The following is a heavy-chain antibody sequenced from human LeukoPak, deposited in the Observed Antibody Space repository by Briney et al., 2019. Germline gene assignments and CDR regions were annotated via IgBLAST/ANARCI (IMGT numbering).Heavy chain of an antibody. CDR2: IRSKANSYAT. D-gene: IGHD5-12*01. CDR3: TSPSIVANH. Sequence: GGSLRLSCAASGFTFSGSAMHWVRQASGKGLEWVGRIRSKANSYATAYAASVKGRFTISRDDSKNTAYLQMNSLKTEDTAVYYCTSPSIVANHWGQGTLVTVSS. CDR1: GFTFSGSA. J-gene: IGHJ5*02. V-gene: IGHV3-73*01.